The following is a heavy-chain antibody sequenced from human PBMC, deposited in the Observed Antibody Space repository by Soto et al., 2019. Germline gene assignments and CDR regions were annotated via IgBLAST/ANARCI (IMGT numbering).Heavy chain of an antibody. V-gene: IGHV1-18*01. D-gene: IGHD5-18*01. Sequence: GASVKVSCKASGYTFTSYGISWVRQAPGQGLEWMGWISAHNGNTNYAQKLQGRVTMTTDTSTSTAYMELRSLRSDDTAVYYCARGARGYSYGDFDYWGQGTLVTVSS. CDR2: ISAHNGNT. CDR1: GYTFTSYG. J-gene: IGHJ4*02. CDR3: ARGARGYSYGDFDY.